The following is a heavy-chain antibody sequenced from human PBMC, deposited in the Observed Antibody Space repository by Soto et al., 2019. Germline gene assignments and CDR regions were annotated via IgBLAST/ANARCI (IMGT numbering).Heavy chain of an antibody. CDR3: AKDESPDLAEYFDL. CDR1: GFTFDDYA. CDR2: ISWNSGSI. D-gene: IGHD3-16*01. J-gene: IGHJ2*01. Sequence: EVQLVESGGGLVQPGRSLRLSCAASGFTFDDYAMHWVRQAPGKGLEWVPGISWNSGSIGYADSVKGRFTISRDNAKNSLYLQMNSLRAEDTALYYCAKDESPDLAEYFDLWGRGTLVTVSS. V-gene: IGHV3-9*01.